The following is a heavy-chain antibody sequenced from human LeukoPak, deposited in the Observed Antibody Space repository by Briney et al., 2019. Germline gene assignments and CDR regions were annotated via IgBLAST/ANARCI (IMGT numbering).Heavy chain of an antibody. CDR1: GFTFSDYY. Sequence: GGPLRLSCAASGFTFSDYYMNWIRQAPGKGLECVSYISGSGGTIYYADSVKGRFTISRDNAKNLLYLQMNSLRAEDTAVYYCARDRIAAAALPFDIWGQGTMVTVSS. D-gene: IGHD6-13*01. CDR3: ARDRIAAAALPFDI. V-gene: IGHV3-11*04. CDR2: ISGSGGTI. J-gene: IGHJ3*02.